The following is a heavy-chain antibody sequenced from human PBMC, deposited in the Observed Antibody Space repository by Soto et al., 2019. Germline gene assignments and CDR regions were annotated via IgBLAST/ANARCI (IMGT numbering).Heavy chain of an antibody. V-gene: IGHV3-66*01. CDR1: GFAVSSNY. Sequence: EVQLVESGGDLVQPGGSLRLSCAASGFAVSSNYMTWVRQAPGKGLEWVSVIHSGGDTHYADSVRGRFTISRDNSKNTLYLQMNSLRAEDTAVYYCAWSRPGATYGGMDVWGQGTTVTVSS. CDR2: IHSGGDT. J-gene: IGHJ6*02. D-gene: IGHD1-26*01. CDR3: AWSRPGATYGGMDV.